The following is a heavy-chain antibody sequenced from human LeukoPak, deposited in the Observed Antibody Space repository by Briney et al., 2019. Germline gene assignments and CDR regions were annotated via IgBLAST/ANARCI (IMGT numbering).Heavy chain of an antibody. CDR2: ISTYNDDR. CDR3: ARDRSSFSYAFDI. V-gene: IGHV1-3*04. J-gene: IGHJ3*02. Sequence: ASVNVSCTASGYTFTTYAIHWVRQAPGQGLEWMGWISTYNDDRKYSPKFQGTVTITTDTSASTAYLELSSLRSEDTAVYYCARDRSSFSYAFDIWGQGTVVTVSS. CDR1: GYTFTTYA. D-gene: IGHD6-6*01.